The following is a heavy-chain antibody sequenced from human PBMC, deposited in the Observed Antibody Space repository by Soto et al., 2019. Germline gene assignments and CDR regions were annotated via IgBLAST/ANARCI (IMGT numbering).Heavy chain of an antibody. D-gene: IGHD3-10*01. J-gene: IGHJ4*02. CDR2: IIPILGIA. Sequence: QVQLVQSGAEVKKPGSSVKVSCKASGGTFSSYTISWVRQAPGQGLEWMRRIIPILGIANYAQKFQGRVTITADKSTSTAYMELSSLRSEDTAVYYCARDLATYYGSGSPDYWGQGTLVTVSS. V-gene: IGHV1-69*08. CDR1: GGTFSSYT. CDR3: ARDLATYYGSGSPDY.